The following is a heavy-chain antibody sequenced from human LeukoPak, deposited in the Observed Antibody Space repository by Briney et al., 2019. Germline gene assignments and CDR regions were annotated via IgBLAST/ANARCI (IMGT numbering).Heavy chain of an antibody. D-gene: IGHD2-15*01. V-gene: IGHV1-18*01. Sequence: ASVKVSCKASGYSFTSYGISWVRQAPGQGLEWMGWVSAYNGNTNSAQKFQGRVTMTTDTSTSTAYMELRRVRSDDTAAYYCAKDCSGGTCYFDYWGQGTLVTVSS. CDR1: GYSFTSYG. J-gene: IGHJ4*02. CDR3: AKDCSGGTCYFDY. CDR2: VSAYNGNT.